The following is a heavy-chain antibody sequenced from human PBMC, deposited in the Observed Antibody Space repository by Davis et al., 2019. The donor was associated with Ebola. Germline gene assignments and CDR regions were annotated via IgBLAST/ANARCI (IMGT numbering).Heavy chain of an antibody. CDR3: ARGGRGAHWYFDL. V-gene: IGHV4-59*01. Sequence: SETLSLTCTVSGGSISSYYWSWIRQPPGKGLERIGYIHYNGDTNYNPSLKSRVTISVDTSKNQLSLRLTSVTAADTAVYYCARGGRGAHWYFDLWGRGTLVAVSS. D-gene: IGHD3-10*01. J-gene: IGHJ2*01. CDR2: IHYNGDT. CDR1: GGSISSYY.